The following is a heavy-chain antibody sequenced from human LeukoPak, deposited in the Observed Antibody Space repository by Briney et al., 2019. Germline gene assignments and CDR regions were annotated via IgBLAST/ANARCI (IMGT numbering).Heavy chain of an antibody. D-gene: IGHD3-10*01. CDR3: ARDFGPLYFDY. CDR1: GGTFSSYA. J-gene: IGHJ4*02. Sequence: SCKASGGTFSSYAMHWVRQSPGKGLEWVAVISYDGSNKYYADSVKGRFTISRDNSKNTLYLQMNSLRAEDTAVYYCARDFGPLYFDYWGQGPLVTVSS. CDR2: ISYDGSNK. V-gene: IGHV3-30-3*01.